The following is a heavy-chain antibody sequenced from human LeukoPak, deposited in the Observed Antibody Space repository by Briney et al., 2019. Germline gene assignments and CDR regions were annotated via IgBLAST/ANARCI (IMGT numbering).Heavy chain of an antibody. J-gene: IGHJ3*02. D-gene: IGHD2-15*01. CDR1: GFTFSSYE. V-gene: IGHV3-48*03. CDR3: ARTSEGSAFDI. Sequence: SGGSLRLSCAASGFTFSSYEMNWVRQAPGKGLEWVAYISSSRSTIYYADSVKGRFTISRDNAKNSLYLQMNSLRAEDTAVYYCARTSEGSAFDIWGQGTMVTVSS. CDR2: ISSSRSTI.